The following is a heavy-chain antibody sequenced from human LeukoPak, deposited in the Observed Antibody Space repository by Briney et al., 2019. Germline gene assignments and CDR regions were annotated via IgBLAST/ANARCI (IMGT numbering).Heavy chain of an antibody. CDR2: INHSGST. Sequence: PSETLSLTXAVYGGSFSGYYWSWIRQTPGKGLEWIGEINHSGSTNYNPYLKSRVTISVDTSKNQFSLKLGSVTAADTAVYYCARLGEENTIFGVVITYYMDVWGKGTTVTVSS. J-gene: IGHJ6*03. D-gene: IGHD3-3*01. CDR3: ARLGEENTIFGVVITYYMDV. CDR1: GGSFSGYY. V-gene: IGHV4-34*01.